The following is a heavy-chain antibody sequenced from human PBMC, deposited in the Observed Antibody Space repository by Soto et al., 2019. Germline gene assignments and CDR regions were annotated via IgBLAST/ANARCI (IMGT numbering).Heavy chain of an antibody. J-gene: IGHJ4*02. D-gene: IGHD3-10*01. V-gene: IGHV3-23*01. CDR2: ISGSGGST. CDR3: AKASGWFGEFDY. CDR1: GFTFSSYA. Sequence: EAPLLESGGGLVQPGGSLRLSCAASGFTFSSYAMSWVRQAPGKGLEWVAAISGSGGSTYYADSVKGRFTISRDNSKNTLYLQMNSLRAEDTAVYYCAKASGWFGEFDYWGQGTLVTVSS.